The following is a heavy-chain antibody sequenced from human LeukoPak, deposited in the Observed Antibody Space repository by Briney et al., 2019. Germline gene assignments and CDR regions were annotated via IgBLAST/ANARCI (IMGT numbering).Heavy chain of an antibody. D-gene: IGHD6-19*01. J-gene: IGHJ3*02. Sequence: GGSLRLSCAASGFIFSSYDMHWVRQAPKKSLEWVSAIGTAGDTYYPGSVKGRFTISRENAKNSLYLQMNSLRAGDTAVYYCARGAVAGTLDAFDIWGQGTMVTVSS. V-gene: IGHV3-13*01. CDR2: IGTAGDT. CDR3: ARGAVAGTLDAFDI. CDR1: GFIFSSYD.